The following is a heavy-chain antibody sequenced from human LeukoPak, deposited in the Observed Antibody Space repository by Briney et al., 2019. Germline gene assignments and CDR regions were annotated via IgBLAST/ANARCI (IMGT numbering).Heavy chain of an antibody. CDR1: GGTFSSYA. V-gene: IGHV1-69*05. J-gene: IGHJ6*03. CDR2: IIPIFGTA. CDR3: ARTPHYYDSSGYYGYYHYYMDV. D-gene: IGHD3-22*01. Sequence: SVKVSCKASGGTFSSYAISWVRQAAGQGLEWMGGIIPIFGTANYAQKFQGRVTITTDESTSTAYMELSSLRSEDTAVYYCARTPHYYDSSGYYGYYHYYMDVWGKGTTVTVSS.